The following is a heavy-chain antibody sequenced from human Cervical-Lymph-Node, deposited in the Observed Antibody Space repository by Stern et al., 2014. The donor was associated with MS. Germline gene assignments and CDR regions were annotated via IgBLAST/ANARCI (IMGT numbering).Heavy chain of an antibody. CDR3: ARDGGRGSNAFDI. J-gene: IGHJ3*02. CDR1: GASVTSHTYY. D-gene: IGHD3-16*01. CDR2: IYNSGST. V-gene: IGHV4-61*01. Sequence: QVQLQESGPGLVKPSETLSLTCTVSGASVTSHTYYLSWIRQPPGKELEWIGYIYNSGSTDYTPSLQSRVTISVDTSKNQFSLMLSSVTAADTAVYYCARDGGRGSNAFDIWGQGTVVTVSS.